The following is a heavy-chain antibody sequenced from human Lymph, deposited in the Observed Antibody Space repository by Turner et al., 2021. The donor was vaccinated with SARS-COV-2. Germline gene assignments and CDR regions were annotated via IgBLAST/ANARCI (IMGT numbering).Heavy chain of an antibody. J-gene: IGHJ4*02. V-gene: IGHV2-70*15. CDR1: GFSLSTRGMC. D-gene: IGHD5-18*01. CDR3: ARIRTGYSYGYRSTYYFDY. CDR2: IDWDDDK. Sequence: QVTLRESGPALVKPTQTLTLTCTFSGFSLSTRGMCVSWIRQPPGKALEWLARIDWDDDKYYSTSLKTRLTISKDTSKNQVVLTMTNMDPVDTATYYCARIRTGYSYGYRSTYYFDYWGQGTLVTVSS.